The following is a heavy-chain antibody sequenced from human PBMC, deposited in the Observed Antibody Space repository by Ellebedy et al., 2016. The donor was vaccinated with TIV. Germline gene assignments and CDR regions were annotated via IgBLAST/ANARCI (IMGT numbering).Heavy chain of an antibody. CDR1: GFTVSGDY. Sequence: GESLKISCAASGFTVSGDYMSWVRQAPGKGLEWVSIMDAGGNTHYPDPVKGRFTVSSDNSKNTLYLQMNSLRAEDTAVDYCAGGTYWGQGTLVTVSS. J-gene: IGHJ4*02. CDR2: MDAGGNT. V-gene: IGHV3-53*01. CDR3: AGGTY.